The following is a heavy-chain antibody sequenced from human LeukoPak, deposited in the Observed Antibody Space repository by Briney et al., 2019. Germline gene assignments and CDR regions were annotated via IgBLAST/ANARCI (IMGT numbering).Heavy chain of an antibody. CDR3: ARASDSGYGSGRQYWYFDL. D-gene: IGHD3-10*01. CDR1: GGSISSYY. V-gene: IGHV4-59*01. J-gene: IGHJ2*01. Sequence: SETLSLTCTVSGGSISSYYWSWIRQPPGKGLEWIGFIYYSGSINYNPSLKSRVTISVDTSTNQFSLKLSSVTAADTAVYYCARASDSGYGSGRQYWYFDLWGRGTLVTVSS. CDR2: IYYSGSI.